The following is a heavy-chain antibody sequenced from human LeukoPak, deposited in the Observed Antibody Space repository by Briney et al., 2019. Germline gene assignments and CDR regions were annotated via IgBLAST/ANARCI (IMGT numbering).Heavy chain of an antibody. CDR1: GYTFTSYG. CDR3: ARRREEGGYSYGY. Sequence: ASVKVSCKASGYTFTSYGISWARQAPGQGLEWMGWISAYNGNTNYAQKFQGRVTITADKSTSTAYMELSSLRSEDTAVYYCARRREEGGYSYGYWGQGTLVTVSS. D-gene: IGHD5-18*01. J-gene: IGHJ4*02. CDR2: ISAYNGNT. V-gene: IGHV1-18*01.